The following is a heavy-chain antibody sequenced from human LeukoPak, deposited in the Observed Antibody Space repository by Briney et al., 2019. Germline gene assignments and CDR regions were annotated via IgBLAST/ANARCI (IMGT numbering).Heavy chain of an antibody. V-gene: IGHV4-34*01. J-gene: IGHJ2*01. CDR3: AREEDYSNSGYWYFDL. Sequence: SETLSLTCAVYGESFSGYYWSWIRQPPGRGLEWIGEINHSASTNYNPSLKSRVTISVDTSKNQFSLKLSSVTAADTAVYYCAREEDYSNSGYWYFDLWGRGTLVTVSS. CDR1: GESFSGYY. D-gene: IGHD4-11*01. CDR2: INHSAST.